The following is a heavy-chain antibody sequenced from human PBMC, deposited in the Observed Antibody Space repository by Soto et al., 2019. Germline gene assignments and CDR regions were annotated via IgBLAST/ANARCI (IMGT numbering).Heavy chain of an antibody. CDR1: GGSISSYY. Sequence: TSETLSLTCTVSGGSISSYYWSWIRQPPGKGLESIGYLYYGRSANYNPSLKSRVTLSVDTSTNQCSLTLSSMTAADTAVYYCALRSMAVVPEYWGQGTLVPVSP. CDR2: LYYGRSA. V-gene: IGHV4-59*01. D-gene: IGHD3-22*01. J-gene: IGHJ4*02. CDR3: ALRSMAVVPEY.